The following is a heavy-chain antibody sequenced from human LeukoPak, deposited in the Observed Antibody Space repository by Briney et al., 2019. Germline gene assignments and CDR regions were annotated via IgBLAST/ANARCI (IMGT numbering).Heavy chain of an antibody. J-gene: IGHJ4*02. Sequence: ASVKVSCKASGYTFNTYGITWVRQAPGQGLEWMGWISGYNGKTKYAQKLQDRVTMTTDTSTTTAYMELSSLRSEDTAVYYCARGFKAYGSGSLDYWGQGTLVTVSS. CDR2: ISGYNGKT. CDR3: ARGFKAYGSGSLDY. V-gene: IGHV1-18*01. CDR1: GYTFNTYG. D-gene: IGHD3-10*01.